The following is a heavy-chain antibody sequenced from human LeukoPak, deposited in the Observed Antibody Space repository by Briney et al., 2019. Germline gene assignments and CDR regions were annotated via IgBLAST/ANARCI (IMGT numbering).Heavy chain of an antibody. Sequence: GGSLRLSCAASGFTFNSYAMHWVRQAPGKGLEWVALIWYDGSKKYYADSVKGRFTISRDNSKNTLFLQMNSLRAEDTALYYCATSSPFHWSQGTVVTVSS. V-gene: IGHV3-33*01. CDR1: GFTFNSYA. CDR3: ATSSPFH. J-gene: IGHJ1*01. CDR2: IWYDGSKK. D-gene: IGHD2/OR15-2a*01.